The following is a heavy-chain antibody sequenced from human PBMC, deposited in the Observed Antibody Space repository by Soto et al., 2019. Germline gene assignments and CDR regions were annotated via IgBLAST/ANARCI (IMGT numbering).Heavy chain of an antibody. CDR3: AAGEASSRNLAPYYLDF. J-gene: IGHJ4*02. CDR2: IHYSGTT. D-gene: IGHD6-13*01. V-gene: IGHV4-59*01. Sequence: SETLSLTCTVSGGSMRNYFWTWIRQPPGKGLEWIGYIHYSGTTSFFPSYNPSLRSRVTISEDTSKNQFSLKLLSVTTADTAVYFCAAGEASSRNLAPYYLDFWGQGTLVTVYS. CDR1: GGSMRNYF.